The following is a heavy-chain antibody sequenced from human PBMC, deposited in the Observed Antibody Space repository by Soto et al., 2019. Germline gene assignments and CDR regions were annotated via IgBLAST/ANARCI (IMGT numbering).Heavy chain of an antibody. CDR1: GGSISSYY. J-gene: IGHJ6*03. Sequence: QVQLQESGPGLVKPSETLSLTCTVSGGSISSYYWSWIRQPPGKGLEWIGYIYYSGSTNYNPSLKSRVTISVDTSKNQFSLKLSSVTAADTAVYYCARILAAGYYYYYMDVWGKGTTVTVSS. D-gene: IGHD6-13*01. V-gene: IGHV4-59*01. CDR3: ARILAAGYYYYYMDV. CDR2: IYYSGST.